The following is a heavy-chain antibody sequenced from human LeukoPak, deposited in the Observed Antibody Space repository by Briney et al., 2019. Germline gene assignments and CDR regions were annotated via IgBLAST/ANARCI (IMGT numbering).Heavy chain of an antibody. CDR2: IRYDGSNK. CDR1: GFTLSSYG. CDR3: AKVQAIFGVVSLDY. D-gene: IGHD3-3*01. Sequence: PGGSLRLSCAASGFTLSSYGMHWVRQAPGKGLEWVAFIRYDGSNKYYADSVKGRFTISRDNSKNTLYLQMNSLRAEDTAVYYCAKVQAIFGVVSLDYWGQGTLVTVSS. J-gene: IGHJ4*02. V-gene: IGHV3-30*02.